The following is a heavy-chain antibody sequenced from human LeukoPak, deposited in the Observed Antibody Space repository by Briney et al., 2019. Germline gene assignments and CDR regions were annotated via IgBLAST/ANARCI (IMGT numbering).Heavy chain of an antibody. D-gene: IGHD3-10*01. V-gene: IGHV4-39*07. Sequence: KPSETLSLTCSVSGGSISSSSYYWGWIRQPPGKGLEWIGSIHDSGSTYYNQTLKSRVTISVDTSKNQFSLKLSSVTAADTAVYYCARALRIRGALSNNWFDPWGQGTLVTVSS. CDR1: GGSISSSSYY. J-gene: IGHJ5*02. CDR3: ARALRIRGALSNNWFDP. CDR2: IHDSGST.